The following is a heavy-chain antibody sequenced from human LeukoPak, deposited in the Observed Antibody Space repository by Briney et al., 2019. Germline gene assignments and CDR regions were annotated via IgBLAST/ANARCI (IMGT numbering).Heavy chain of an antibody. Sequence: ASVKVSCKASGYTFTSYDINWVRQATGQGLEWMGWMNPNSGNTGYAQKFQGRVTITRNTSISTAYMELSSLRSEDTAVYYCARSRGKFRRSSQAWRGAEYFQHWGQGTLVTVSS. J-gene: IGHJ1*01. CDR1: GYTFTSYD. V-gene: IGHV1-8*03. D-gene: IGHD6-13*01. CDR2: MNPNSGNT. CDR3: ARSRGKFRRSSQAWRGAEYFQH.